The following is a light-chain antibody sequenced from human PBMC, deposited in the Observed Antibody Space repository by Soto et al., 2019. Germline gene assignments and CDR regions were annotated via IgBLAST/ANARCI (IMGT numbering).Light chain of an antibody. Sequence: ESVLTQSAATLSLSPGERATLSCRASQSVSSYLAWYQQKPGQAPRLLIYDASNRATGIPARFSGSGSGTDFTLTISSLEPEDFAVYYCQQRSNWPLLTFGGGTKVDIK. CDR2: DAS. CDR1: QSVSSY. CDR3: QQRSNWPLLT. J-gene: IGKJ4*01. V-gene: IGKV3-11*01.